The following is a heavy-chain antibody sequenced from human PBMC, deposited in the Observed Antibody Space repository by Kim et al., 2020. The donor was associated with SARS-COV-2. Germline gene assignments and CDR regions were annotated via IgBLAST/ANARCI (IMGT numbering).Heavy chain of an antibody. CDR1: GFTFSSYW. Sequence: GGSLRLSCAASGFTFSSYWMSWVRQAPGKGLEWVANIKQDGSEKYYVDSVKGRFTISRDNAKNSLYRQMNSLRAEDTAVYYCARTAVAQQDNWFDPWGQGTLVTVSS. J-gene: IGHJ5*02. CDR2: IKQDGSEK. V-gene: IGHV3-7*01. CDR3: ARTAVAQQDNWFDP. D-gene: IGHD6-19*01.